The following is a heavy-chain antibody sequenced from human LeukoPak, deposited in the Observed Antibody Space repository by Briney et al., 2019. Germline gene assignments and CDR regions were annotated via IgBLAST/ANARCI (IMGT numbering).Heavy chain of an antibody. D-gene: IGHD3-3*01. CDR1: GFTFSTYG. V-gene: IGHV3-30*18. Sequence: PGGSLRLSCAASGFTFSTYGMHWVRQAPGKGLEWVAVISYEGSNKYYADSVKGRFTISRDNSKNTLYLQMNSLRAEDTAVYYCAKDAYGYYDFWSGFYFDYWGQGTLVTVSS. J-gene: IGHJ4*02. CDR3: AKDAYGYYDFWSGFYFDY. CDR2: ISYEGSNK.